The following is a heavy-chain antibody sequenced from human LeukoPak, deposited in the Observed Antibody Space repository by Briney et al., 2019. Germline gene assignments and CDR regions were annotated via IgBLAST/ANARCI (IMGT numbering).Heavy chain of an antibody. Sequence: GSLRLSCAASGFTFSSYSMNWVRQAPGKGLEWIGYIYYSGSTNYNPSLKSRVTISVDTSKNQFSLKLSSVTAADTAVYYCARDAAGYSGWDYYYYYMDVWGKGTTVTISS. D-gene: IGHD6-19*01. J-gene: IGHJ6*03. CDR3: ARDAAGYSGWDYYYYYMDV. CDR2: IYYSGST. V-gene: IGHV4-59*01. CDR1: GFTFSSYS.